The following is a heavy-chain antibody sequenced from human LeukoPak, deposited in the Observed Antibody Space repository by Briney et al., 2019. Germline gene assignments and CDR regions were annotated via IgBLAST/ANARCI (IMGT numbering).Heavy chain of an antibody. D-gene: IGHD6-19*01. J-gene: IGHJ4*02. Sequence: GGSLRLSCAASGFTFSSYAMHWVRQAPGKGLEWVAVISYDGSNKYYADPVKGRFTISRDNSKNTLYLQMNSLRAEDTAVYYCARDPRQYSSDLQPLFDYWGQGTLVTVSS. CDR3: ARDPRQYSSDLQPLFDY. V-gene: IGHV3-30*04. CDR1: GFTFSSYA. CDR2: ISYDGSNK.